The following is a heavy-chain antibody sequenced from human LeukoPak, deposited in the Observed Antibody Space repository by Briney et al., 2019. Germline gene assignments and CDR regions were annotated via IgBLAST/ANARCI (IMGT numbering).Heavy chain of an antibody. CDR3: ARDRYYYDSSGYYRLDY. CDR1: GGSISSYY. D-gene: IGHD3-22*01. J-gene: IGHJ4*02. V-gene: IGHV4-4*07. Sequence: SETLSLTCTVAGGSISSYYWSWIRQRAGKGREWIGRIYTSGSTNYNPSLKSRVTMSVDTSKNQFSLKLSSVTAADTAVYYCARDRYYYDSSGYYRLDYWGQGTLVTVSS. CDR2: IYTSGST.